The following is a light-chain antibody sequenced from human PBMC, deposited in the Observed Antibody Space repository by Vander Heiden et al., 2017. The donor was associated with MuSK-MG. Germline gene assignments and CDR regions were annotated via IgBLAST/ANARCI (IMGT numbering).Light chain of an antibody. Sequence: DIQMSQSPSSLSASVGDRVTITCRASQIIGTSLNWYQQKPGKAPKLLIYGASTLQSGVPSRFRGSGSGADFTLTISKRQPEDFITYFCQQSESTPYTFGRGTKMESK. CDR1: QIIGTS. V-gene: IGKV1-39*01. CDR2: GAS. CDR3: QQSESTPYT. J-gene: IGKJ2*01.